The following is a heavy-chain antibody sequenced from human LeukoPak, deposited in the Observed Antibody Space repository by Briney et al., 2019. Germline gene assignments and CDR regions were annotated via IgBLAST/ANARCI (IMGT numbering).Heavy chain of an antibody. J-gene: IGHJ4*02. D-gene: IGHD3-22*01. V-gene: IGHV3-30-3*01. CDR3: ARATYYYDSSGQPGDY. CDR2: ISYDGSNK. CDR1: GFTVSSNY. Sequence: GGSLRLSCAASGFTVSSNYMSWVRQAPGKGLEWVAVISYDGSNKYYADSVKGRFTISRDNSKNTLYLQMNSLRAEDTAVYYCARATYYYDSSGQPGDYWGQGTLVTVSS.